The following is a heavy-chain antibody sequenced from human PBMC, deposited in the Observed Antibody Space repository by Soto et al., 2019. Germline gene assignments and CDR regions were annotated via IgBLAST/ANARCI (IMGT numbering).Heavy chain of an antibody. CDR1: GFTVSSNY. D-gene: IGHD6-13*01. Sequence: EVQLVESGGGLVQPGGSLRLSCAASGFTVSSNYMSWVRQAPGKGLEWVAVIYSGVSTYYSDSVKGRFTISRDNSKNTLYLQMTSLRAEYTAVYYCARDSFPGYSNWGQGTLVTVSS. CDR3: ARDSFPGYSN. V-gene: IGHV3-66*01. CDR2: IYSGVST. J-gene: IGHJ4*02.